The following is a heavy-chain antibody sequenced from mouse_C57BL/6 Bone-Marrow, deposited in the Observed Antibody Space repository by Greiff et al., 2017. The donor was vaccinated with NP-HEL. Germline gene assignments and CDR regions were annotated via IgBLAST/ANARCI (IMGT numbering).Heavy chain of an antibody. CDR2: INPGSGGT. Sequence: VQLQQSGAELVRPGTSVKVSCKASGYAFTNYLIEWVKQRPGQGLEWIGVINPGSGGTNYNEKFKGKATLTADKSSSTAYMQLSSLTSEDSAFYFCARGRRGGYFDVWGTGTTVTVSS. J-gene: IGHJ1*03. CDR1: GYAFTNYL. V-gene: IGHV1-54*01. CDR3: ARGRRGGYFDV.